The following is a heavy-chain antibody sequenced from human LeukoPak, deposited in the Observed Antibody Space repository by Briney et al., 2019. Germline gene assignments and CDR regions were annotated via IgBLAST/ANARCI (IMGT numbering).Heavy chain of an antibody. CDR1: GFTFSSYW. Sequence: GGSLRLSCEASGFTFSSYWMHWVRQLPGKGLVWVSRFNIDGSSTTYADSVKGRFTISRDNVKNTLYVQLNSLRVEDTAVYYCARAGISGRPPDYWGQGTLVTVSS. J-gene: IGHJ4*02. CDR2: FNIDGSST. D-gene: IGHD6-6*01. CDR3: ARAGISGRPPDY. V-gene: IGHV3-74*01.